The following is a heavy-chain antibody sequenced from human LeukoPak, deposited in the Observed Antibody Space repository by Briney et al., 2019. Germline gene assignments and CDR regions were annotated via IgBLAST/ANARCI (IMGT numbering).Heavy chain of an antibody. V-gene: IGHV3-48*01. Sequence: PGGSLRLSCAASGFTFSSYSMNWVRQAPGKGLEWVSYISSSSSTIYYADSVKGRFTISRDNSKNTLYLQMNSLRAEDTAVYYCAKVLGSGWYYGTFDYWGQGTLVTVSS. CDR3: AKVLGSGWYYGTFDY. CDR1: GFTFSSYS. D-gene: IGHD6-19*01. J-gene: IGHJ4*02. CDR2: ISSSSSTI.